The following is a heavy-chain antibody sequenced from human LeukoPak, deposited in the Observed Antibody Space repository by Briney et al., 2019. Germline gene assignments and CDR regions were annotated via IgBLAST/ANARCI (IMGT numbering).Heavy chain of an antibody. CDR3: ARDGLGLGLLNYFDY. V-gene: IGHV3-20*04. D-gene: IGHD1-26*01. CDR1: GFTFDDYG. CDR2: INWNGGST. Sequence: PGGSLRLSCAASGFTFDDYGMSWVRQAPGKGLEWVSGINWNGGSTGYADSVKGRFTISRDNAKNSLYLQMNSLRAEDTALYYCARDGLGLGLLNYFDYWGQGTLVTVSS. J-gene: IGHJ4*02.